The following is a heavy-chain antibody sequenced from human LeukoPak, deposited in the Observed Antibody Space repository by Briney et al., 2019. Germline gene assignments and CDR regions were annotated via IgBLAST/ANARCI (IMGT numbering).Heavy chain of an antibody. Sequence: SDTLSLTCAVYGGSFRGYFLIWLRQPPGKGLEGMGGMNHIGSTNFNPPLKSGVTISVHTPKNQFFLHVTSLSARRTPVYDCPSRPMKVFSRSPFDTSGPGTLGTVSS. CDR3: PSRPMKVFSRSPFDT. CDR1: GGSFRGYF. V-gene: IGHV4-34*01. CDR2: MNHIGST. J-gene: IGHJ4*01. D-gene: IGHD2-2*01.